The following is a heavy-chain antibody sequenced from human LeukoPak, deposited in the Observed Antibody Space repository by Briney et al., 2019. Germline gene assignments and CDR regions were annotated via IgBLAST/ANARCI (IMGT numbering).Heavy chain of an antibody. Sequence: GESLKISCQGSGYSFPSYWIGWVRQMPGKGMEWIGIIYPGDSDTRYSPSFQGQVTISADKAISTAYLQWSSLKASDDAMYYCATQGGSGAFDIWGQGTMVTVSS. V-gene: IGHV5-51*01. CDR1: GYSFPSYW. CDR2: IYPGDSDT. CDR3: ATQGGSGAFDI. D-gene: IGHD1-1*01. J-gene: IGHJ3*02.